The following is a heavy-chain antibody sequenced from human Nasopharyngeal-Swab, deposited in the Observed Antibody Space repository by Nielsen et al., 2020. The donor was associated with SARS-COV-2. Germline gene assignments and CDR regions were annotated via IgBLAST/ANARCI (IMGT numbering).Heavy chain of an antibody. CDR3: ARGGSWFDS. CDR1: GFTFSDFW. J-gene: IGHJ5*01. Sequence: ETLSLTCAASGFTFSDFWMTWVRQAPGKGLEWVANIKQDGSEQKYVDSVKGRFTISRDNAKNSLFLQMNSLRGDDTAIYYCARGGSWFDSWGQGTLVTVSS. CDR2: IKQDGSEQ. V-gene: IGHV3-7*03. D-gene: IGHD1-26*01.